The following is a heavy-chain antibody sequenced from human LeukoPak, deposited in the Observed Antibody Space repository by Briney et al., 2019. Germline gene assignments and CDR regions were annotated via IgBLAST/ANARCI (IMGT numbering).Heavy chain of an antibody. V-gene: IGHV3-33*01. J-gene: IGHJ4*02. Sequence: GTSLRLSCAASGRTFNAIHWVRQAPGKGLEWVALTWYDGRNKYYADSVKGRFTISIDNSKNMVYLHMNSLRADDTAVYYCARELFGSESCPDYWGQGTLVTVSS. D-gene: IGHD3-10*01. CDR2: TWYDGRNK. CDR3: ARELFGSESCPDY. CDR1: GRTFNA.